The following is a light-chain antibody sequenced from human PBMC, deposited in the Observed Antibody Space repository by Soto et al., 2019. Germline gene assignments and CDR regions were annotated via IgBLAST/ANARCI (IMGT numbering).Light chain of an antibody. V-gene: IGKV1-27*01. CDR3: QKYNSAPLT. J-gene: IGKJ4*01. CDR2: AAS. Sequence: DIQMTQSPSSLSASVGDRVIITCRASQGITNYFAWYQQKPGKVPKLLIYAASTLQSGVPSRFSGSGSGTDFTLTISSLQPEDVATYYCQKYNSAPLTFGGGTKVEIK. CDR1: QGITNY.